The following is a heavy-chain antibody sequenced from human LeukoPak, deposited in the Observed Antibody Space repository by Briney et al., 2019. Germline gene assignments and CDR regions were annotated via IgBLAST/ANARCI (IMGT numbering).Heavy chain of an antibody. V-gene: IGHV3-21*01. CDR1: GFTFSSYS. CDR2: ISSSSSYI. Sequence: GGSLRLSCAASGFTFSSYSMNWVRQAPGKGLEWVSSISSSSSYIYYADSVKGRFTISRDNAKNSLYLQMNSLRAEDTAVYYCAREAGQYQLLYPFDYWGQGTLVTVSS. J-gene: IGHJ4*02. D-gene: IGHD2-2*02. CDR3: AREAGQYQLLYPFDY.